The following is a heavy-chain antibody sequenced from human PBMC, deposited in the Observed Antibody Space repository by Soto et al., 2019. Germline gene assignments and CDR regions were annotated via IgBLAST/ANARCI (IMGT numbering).Heavy chain of an antibody. CDR1: GYTFTSYY. D-gene: IGHD3-10*01. V-gene: IGHV1-46*03. CDR2: INPSGGST. J-gene: IGHJ4*02. Sequence: GASVKVSCKASGYTFTSYYMHWVRQAPGQGLEWMGIINPSGGSTSYAQKFQGRVTMTRDTSTSTVYMELSSLRSEDTAVYYCARDISRFGAPIFYFDYWGQGTLVTVSS. CDR3: ARDISRFGAPIFYFDY.